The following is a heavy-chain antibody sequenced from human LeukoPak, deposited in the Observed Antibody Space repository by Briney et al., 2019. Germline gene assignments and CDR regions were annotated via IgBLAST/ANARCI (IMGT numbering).Heavy chain of an antibody. CDR3: ARTETLWFGELFPDY. V-gene: IGHV3-7*01. J-gene: IGHJ4*02. CDR1: GFTFSSYW. Sequence: PGGSLRLSCAASGFTFSSYWMSWVRQDPGKGLEWVANIKQDGSEKYYVDSVKGRFTISRDNAKNSLYLQMNSLRAEDTAVYYCARTETLWFGELFPDYWGQGTLVTVSS. D-gene: IGHD3-10*01. CDR2: IKQDGSEK.